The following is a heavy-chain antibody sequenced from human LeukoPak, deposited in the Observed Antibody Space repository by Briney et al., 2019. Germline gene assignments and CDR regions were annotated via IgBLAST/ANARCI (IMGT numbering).Heavy chain of an antibody. J-gene: IGHJ6*03. Sequence: PGGSLRLSCVASGFTFSGSWMNWIRQPPGRGLEWVANLNPDGSAKRYVDSVKGRFTTSRDNSKNTLYLQMNSLRAEDTAVYYCAKGYGWEASYYYYYMDVWGKGTTVTISS. CDR3: AKGYGWEASYYYYYMDV. D-gene: IGHD1-26*01. V-gene: IGHV3-7*01. CDR1: GFTFSGSW. CDR2: LNPDGSAK.